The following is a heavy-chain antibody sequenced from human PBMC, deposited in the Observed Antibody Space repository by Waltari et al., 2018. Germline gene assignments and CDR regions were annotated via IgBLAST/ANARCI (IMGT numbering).Heavy chain of an antibody. CDR2: MNPTSGSA. CDR1: GYIFTNYD. J-gene: IGHJ6*02. D-gene: IGHD3-10*01. Sequence: QVQLVQSGAEVKIPGASVKVSCKASGYIFTNYDITWVRQATGQWLQWMDWMNPTSGSAGQAEQFSVRVTFTRSTSINTAYMELPGLTSEDTAIYYCARGYWGGNPYHYDMDVWGQGTTVTVSS. CDR3: ARGYWGGNPYHYDMDV. V-gene: IGHV1-8*01.